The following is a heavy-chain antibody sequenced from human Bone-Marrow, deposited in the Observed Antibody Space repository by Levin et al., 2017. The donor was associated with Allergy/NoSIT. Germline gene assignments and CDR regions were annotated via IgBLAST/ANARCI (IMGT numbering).Heavy chain of an antibody. Sequence: ASVKVSCKGSGYSFTSYWIGWVRQMPGKGLEWMGIIYPGDSDTRYSPSFQGQVTISADKSISTAYLQWSSLKASDTAMYYCARTGIAARRGNWFDPWGQGTLVTVSS. D-gene: IGHD6-6*01. V-gene: IGHV5-51*01. J-gene: IGHJ5*02. CDR3: ARTGIAARRGNWFDP. CDR1: GYSFTSYW. CDR2: IYPGDSDT.